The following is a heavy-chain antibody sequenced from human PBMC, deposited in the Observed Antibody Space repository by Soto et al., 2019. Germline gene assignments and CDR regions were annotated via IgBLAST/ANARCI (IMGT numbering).Heavy chain of an antibody. J-gene: IGHJ3*02. CDR3: ARGYCTNGVCSDDAFDI. CDR2: IYYSGST. V-gene: IGHV4-31*03. Sequence: QVQLQESGPGLVKPSQTLSLTCTVSGGSISSGGYYWSWIRQHPGKGLAWIGYIYYSGSTYYNPSLKSRVNIQVYTSKNQFSLKLSSVPAADTAVYYCARGYCTNGVCSDDAFDIWGQGTMVTVSS. CDR1: GGSISSGGYY. D-gene: IGHD2-8*01.